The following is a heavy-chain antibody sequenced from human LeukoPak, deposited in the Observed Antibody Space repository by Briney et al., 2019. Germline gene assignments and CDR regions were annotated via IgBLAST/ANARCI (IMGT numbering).Heavy chain of an antibody. D-gene: IGHD3-22*01. V-gene: IGHV3-7*01. Sequence: PGGSLRLSCAASGFTFSSYGMSWVRQAPGKGLEWVANIKQDGSEKYYVDSVKGRFTISRDNAKNSLYLQMNSLRAEDTAVYYCARRQNYYDSSGYSAPDAFDIWGQGTMVTVSS. CDR3: ARRQNYYDSSGYSAPDAFDI. CDR2: IKQDGSEK. J-gene: IGHJ3*02. CDR1: GFTFSSYG.